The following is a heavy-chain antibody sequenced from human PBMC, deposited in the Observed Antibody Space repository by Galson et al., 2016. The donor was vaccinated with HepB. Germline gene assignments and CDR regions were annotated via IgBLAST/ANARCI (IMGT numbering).Heavy chain of an antibody. D-gene: IGHD1-26*01. CDR2: INTDGSST. CDR3: ARGGSRPIDY. V-gene: IGHV3-74*01. CDR1: GFTFSTYW. Sequence: LRLSCAASGFTFSTYWMHWVRQAPGKGLVWVSRINTDGSSTSYADSVKGRYTISRDNAKNTLYLQMKSLRAEDTAVYYCARGGSRPIDYWGQGTLVTVSS. J-gene: IGHJ4*02.